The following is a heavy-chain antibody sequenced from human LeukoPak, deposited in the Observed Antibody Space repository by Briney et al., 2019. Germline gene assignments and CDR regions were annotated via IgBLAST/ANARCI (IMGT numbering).Heavy chain of an antibody. CDR3: ARVVWFGETRTYYFDY. Sequence: SSETLSLTCTVSGYSISSGYYWGWIRQPPGKGLEWIGSIYHSGSTYYNPSLKSRVTISVDTSKNQFSLKLSSVTAADTAVYYCARVVWFGETRTYYFDYWGQGTLVTVSS. CDR1: GYSISSGYY. D-gene: IGHD3-10*01. J-gene: IGHJ4*02. V-gene: IGHV4-38-2*02. CDR2: IYHSGST.